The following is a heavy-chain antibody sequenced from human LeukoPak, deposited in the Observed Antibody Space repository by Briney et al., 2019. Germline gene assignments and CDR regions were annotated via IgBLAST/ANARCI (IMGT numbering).Heavy chain of an antibody. CDR1: GFTFSDYY. Sequence: GGSLRLSCAASGFTFSDYYMSWIRQAPGKGLEWVSYISSSGSTIYYADSVRGRFTISRDNAKNSLYLQMNSLRDEDTAVYSCAPHRDGSYPFDYWGQGTLVTVSS. V-gene: IGHV3-11*04. CDR3: APHRDGSYPFDY. CDR2: ISSSGSTI. D-gene: IGHD1-26*01. J-gene: IGHJ4*02.